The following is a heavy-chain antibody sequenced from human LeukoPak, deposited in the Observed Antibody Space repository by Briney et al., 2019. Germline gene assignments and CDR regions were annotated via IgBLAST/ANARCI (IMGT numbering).Heavy chain of an antibody. D-gene: IGHD1-26*01. CDR1: GFTFSSYA. Sequence: GGSLRLSCAASGFTFSSYAMSWVRPAPGKGLVWVSRINSDGSSTNSADSVKGRFTISRDNAKNTLYLQMNSLRVEDTAVYYCARGRVAASNYYFDYWGQGTLVTVSS. CDR3: ARGRVAASNYYFDY. J-gene: IGHJ4*02. V-gene: IGHV3-74*01. CDR2: INSDGSST.